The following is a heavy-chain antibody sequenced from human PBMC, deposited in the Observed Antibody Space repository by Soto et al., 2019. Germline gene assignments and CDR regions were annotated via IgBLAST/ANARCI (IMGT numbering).Heavy chain of an antibody. V-gene: IGHV3-30-3*01. CDR2: ISYDGSNK. D-gene: IGHD2-2*01. J-gene: IGHJ4*02. Sequence: GGSLRLSCAASGFTFSSYAMHWVRQAPGKGLEWVAVISYDGSNKYYADSVKGRFTISRDNSKNTLYLQMNSLRAEDTAVYYCARDREWVVPAHYFDYWGQGTLVTVSS. CDR1: GFTFSSYA. CDR3: ARDREWVVPAHYFDY.